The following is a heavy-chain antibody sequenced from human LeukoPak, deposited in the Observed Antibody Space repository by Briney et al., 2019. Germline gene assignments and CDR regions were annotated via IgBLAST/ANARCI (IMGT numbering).Heavy chain of an antibody. Sequence: GGSLRLSCAASGFTFNSHHMNWVRQAPGKGLEWVSYISSGSNAIYYADSVKGRFTISRDNAKNSLYLQMNSLRAEDTAVYYCARGANVLRYFDWSYDAFDIWGQGTMVTVSS. CDR2: ISSGSNAI. CDR1: GFTFNSHH. J-gene: IGHJ3*02. V-gene: IGHV3-48*04. CDR3: ARGANVLRYFDWSYDAFDI. D-gene: IGHD3-9*01.